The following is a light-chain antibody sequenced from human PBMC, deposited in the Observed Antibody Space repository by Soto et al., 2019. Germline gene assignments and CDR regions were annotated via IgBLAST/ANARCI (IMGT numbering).Light chain of an antibody. J-gene: IGLJ2*01. CDR3: SSYTTSITVV. V-gene: IGLV2-14*01. CDR1: TSDVGNYNY. Sequence: QSVLTQPASVSGSPGQSITISCTGTTSDVGNYNYVSWYQQHPGKAPKLIIYEVSNRPSGVSNRFSASKSGNTASLTISGLQAEDEADYYCSSYTTSITVVFGGGTKLTV. CDR2: EVS.